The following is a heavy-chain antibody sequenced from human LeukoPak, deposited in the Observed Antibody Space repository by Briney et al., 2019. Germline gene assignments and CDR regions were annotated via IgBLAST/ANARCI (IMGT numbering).Heavy chain of an antibody. Sequence: GGTLRLSCAASGFTFSNYGMSWVRQAPGKGLEWVSALSGSGGSTYYADSVKGRFTISRDNSKNTLYLQMNSLRAEDTAVYYCAKDLRESRAARPEGWFDPWGQGTLVTVSS. CDR3: AKDLRESRAARPEGWFDP. V-gene: IGHV3-23*01. D-gene: IGHD6-6*01. CDR2: LSGSGGST. J-gene: IGHJ5*02. CDR1: GFTFSNYG.